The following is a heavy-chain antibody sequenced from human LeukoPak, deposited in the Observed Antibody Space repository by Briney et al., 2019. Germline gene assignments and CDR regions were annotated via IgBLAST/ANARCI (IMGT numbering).Heavy chain of an antibody. CDR2: IYTSGST. CDR3: ARSPSPIVVVIPYCFDY. V-gene: IGHV4-61*02. CDR1: GGSISSGSYY. Sequence: SQTLSLTCTVSGGSISSGSYYWSWIRQPAGKGLEWIGRIYTSGSTNYNPSLKSRVTISVDTSKNQFSLKLSSVTAADTAVYYCARSPSPIVVVIPYCFDYWGQGTLVTVSS. D-gene: IGHD3-22*01. J-gene: IGHJ4*02.